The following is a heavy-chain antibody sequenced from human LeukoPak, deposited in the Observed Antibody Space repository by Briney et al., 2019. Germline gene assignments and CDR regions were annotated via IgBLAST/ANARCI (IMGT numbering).Heavy chain of an antibody. Sequence: HPGRSLRLSCAASGFTFSSYAMHWVRQAPGKGLEWVAVISYDGSNKYYADSVKGRFTISRDNSKNTLYLQMNSLRAEDTAVYYYARNYYDSSGYYYGHFDYWGQGTLVTVSS. V-gene: IGHV3-30*01. J-gene: IGHJ4*02. CDR2: ISYDGSNK. CDR1: GFTFSSYA. CDR3: ARNYYDSSGYYYGHFDY. D-gene: IGHD3-22*01.